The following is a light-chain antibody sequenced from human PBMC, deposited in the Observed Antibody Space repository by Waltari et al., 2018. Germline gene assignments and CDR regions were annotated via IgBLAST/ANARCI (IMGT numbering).Light chain of an antibody. V-gene: IGLV1-44*01. J-gene: IGLJ3*02. Sequence: QSVLTQPPSASGTPGQSVTISSSCRSSNIGTTTLTWYQQLPGTAPQLLILSNNQRPPGVPDRFSGSKSGTSASLAISGLQSEDEADYYCAAWDDSRNGPVFGGGTELTVL. CDR3: AAWDDSRNGPV. CDR2: SNN. CDR1: SSNIGTTT.